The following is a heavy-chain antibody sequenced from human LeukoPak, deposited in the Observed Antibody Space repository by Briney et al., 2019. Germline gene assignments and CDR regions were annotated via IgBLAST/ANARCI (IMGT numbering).Heavy chain of an antibody. J-gene: IGHJ4*02. V-gene: IGHV3-48*01. CDR2: ISSSSSTI. CDR1: GFTFSSYS. D-gene: IGHD5-18*01. CDR3: ARGRKYTSGYRATELGSGYSDY. Sequence: GGSLRLSCAASGFTFSSYSMNWVRQAPGKGLEWVSYISSSSSTIYYADSVKGRFTISRDNSKNTLYLQMNSLRAEDTAVYYCARGRKYTSGYRATELGSGYSDYWGQGTLVTVSS.